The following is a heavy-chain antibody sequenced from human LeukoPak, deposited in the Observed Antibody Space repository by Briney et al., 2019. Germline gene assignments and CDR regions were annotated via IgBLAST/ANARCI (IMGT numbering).Heavy chain of an antibody. D-gene: IGHD1-26*01. Sequence: GGSLRLSCAASGFTFSSYSVNWVRQAPGKGLEWVSYISSSSSTIYYADSVKGRFTISRDNAKNSLYLQMNSLRAEDTAVYYCASRSGSYLYYFDYWGQGTLVTVSS. CDR2: ISSSSSTI. CDR3: ASRSGSYLYYFDY. CDR1: GFTFSSYS. V-gene: IGHV3-48*01. J-gene: IGHJ4*02.